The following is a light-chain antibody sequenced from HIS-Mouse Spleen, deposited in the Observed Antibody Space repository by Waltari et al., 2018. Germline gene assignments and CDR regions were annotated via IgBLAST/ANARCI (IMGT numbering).Light chain of an antibody. CDR1: QSISSW. CDR3: QKYNSYSQA. J-gene: IGKJ3*01. V-gene: IGKV1-5*03. Sequence: DIQMTQSPSTRSASVGDRVTITCRASQSISSWLAWYQQKPGKAPKLLIYKASSLESGVPSRFRGSGSGTEFTLTISSLQPDDFATYYCQKYNSYSQAFGPGTKVDIK. CDR2: KAS.